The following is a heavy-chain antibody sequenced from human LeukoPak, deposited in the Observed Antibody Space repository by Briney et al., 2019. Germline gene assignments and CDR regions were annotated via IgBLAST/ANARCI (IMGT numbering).Heavy chain of an antibody. CDR2: ISGGSGYI. CDR3: ARQGGVQSFDY. D-gene: IGHD4/OR15-4a*01. CDR1: GFSFSTYS. V-gene: IGHV3-21*01. Sequence: GGSLRLSCAASGFSFSTYSMNWVRQAPGKGLEWVAYISGGSGYIYYADSVKGRFTVSRDNAENSLYLQMNSLRAEDTAVYYCARQGGVQSFDYWGQGILVTVSS. J-gene: IGHJ4*02.